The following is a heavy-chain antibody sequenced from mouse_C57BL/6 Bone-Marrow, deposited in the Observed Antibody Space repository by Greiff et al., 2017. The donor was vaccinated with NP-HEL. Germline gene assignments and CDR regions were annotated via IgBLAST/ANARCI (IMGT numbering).Heavy chain of an antibody. CDR1: GFTFSDYG. J-gene: IGHJ2*01. D-gene: IGHD4-1*01. CDR2: ISSGSSTI. CDR3: ARGGLGRPDY. Sequence: EVHLVESGGGLVKPGGSLKLSCAASGFTFSDYGMHWVRQAPEKGLEWVAYISSGSSTIYYADTVKGRFTISRDNAKNTLFLQMTSLRSEDTAMYYCARGGLGRPDYWGQGTTLTVSS. V-gene: IGHV5-17*01.